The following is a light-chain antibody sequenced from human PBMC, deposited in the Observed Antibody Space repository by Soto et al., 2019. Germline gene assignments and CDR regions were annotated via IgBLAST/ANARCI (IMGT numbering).Light chain of an antibody. CDR1: KGISTY. CDR2: SAS. Sequence: DIQLTQSPSFLSASAGDRVTITCRASKGISTYLAWYQQKPGKAPKILIYSASTLQSGVPSRFSGSGSGTEFTLTINSLQPEDFATYYCQQLNGYQLTFGGGTKVEIK. CDR3: QQLNGYQLT. V-gene: IGKV1-9*01. J-gene: IGKJ4*01.